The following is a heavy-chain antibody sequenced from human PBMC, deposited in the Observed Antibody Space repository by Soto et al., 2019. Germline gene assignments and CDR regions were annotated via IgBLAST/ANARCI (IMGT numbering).Heavy chain of an antibody. CDR1: GFTFSSYG. CDR3: ARGGSEWPPGWFDP. D-gene: IGHD3-10*01. CDR2: IWYDGSNK. V-gene: IGHV3-33*01. J-gene: IGHJ5*02. Sequence: GGSLRLSCAASGFTFSSYGMHWVRQAPGKGLEWVAVIWYDGSNKYYADSVKGRFTISRDNSKNTLYLQMNSLRAEDTAVYYCARGGSEWPPGWFDPWGQGTLVTVSS.